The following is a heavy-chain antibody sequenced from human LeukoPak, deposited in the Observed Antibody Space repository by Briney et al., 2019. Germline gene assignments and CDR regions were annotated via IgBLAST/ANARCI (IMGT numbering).Heavy chain of an antibody. CDR1: GGSISSYY. CDR3: AREVRYSYGPYYYYYYMDA. V-gene: IGHV4-59*01. J-gene: IGHJ6*03. CDR2: IYYSGST. Sequence: PSETLSLTCTVSGGSISSYYWSWIRQPPGKGLEWIGYIYYSGSTNYNPSLKSRVTISVDTSKNQFSLKLSSVTAADTAVYYCAREVRYSYGPYYYYYYMDAWGKGTTVTVSS. D-gene: IGHD5-18*01.